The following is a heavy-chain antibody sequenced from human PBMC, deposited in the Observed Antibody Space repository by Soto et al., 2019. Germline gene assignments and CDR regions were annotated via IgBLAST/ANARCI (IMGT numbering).Heavy chain of an antibody. CDR2: ISYDGSNK. CDR3: ARVEGGYCSGGSCYRYTNDWYFDL. Sequence: QVQLVESGGGVVQPGRSLRLSCAASGFTFSSYAMHWVRQAPGKGLEWVAVISYDGSNKYYADSVKGRFTISRDNSKNTLYLQMNSLRAEDTAVYCCARVEGGYCSGGSCYRYTNDWYFDLWGRGTLVTVSS. CDR1: GFTFSSYA. D-gene: IGHD2-15*01. V-gene: IGHV3-30-3*01. J-gene: IGHJ2*01.